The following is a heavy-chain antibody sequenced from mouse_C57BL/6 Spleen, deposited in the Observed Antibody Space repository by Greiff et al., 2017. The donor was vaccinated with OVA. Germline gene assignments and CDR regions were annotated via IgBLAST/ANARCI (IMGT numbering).Heavy chain of an antibody. Sequence: VHLVESGAELVKPGASVKISCKASGYAFSSYWMNWVKQRPGKGLEWIGQIYPGDGDTNYNGKFKGKATLTADKSSSTAYMQLSSLTSEDSAVYFCARWNGSSLYWYFDVWGTGTTVTVSS. V-gene: IGHV1-80*01. J-gene: IGHJ1*03. CDR1: GYAFSSYW. D-gene: IGHD1-1*01. CDR3: ARWNGSSLYWYFDV. CDR2: IYPGDGDT.